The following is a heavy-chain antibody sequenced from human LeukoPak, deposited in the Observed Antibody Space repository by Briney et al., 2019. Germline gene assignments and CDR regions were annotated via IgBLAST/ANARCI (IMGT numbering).Heavy chain of an antibody. V-gene: IGHV3-23*01. J-gene: IGHJ4*02. CDR3: AKGGATYYYDNSGYNLFDY. D-gene: IGHD3-22*01. CDR2: ISGSGGST. CDR1: GFTFSSYA. Sequence: GGSLRLSCAASGFTFSSYAMSWVRQAPGKGLEWVSAISGSGGSTYYADSVKGRFTISRDNSKNTLYLQMNSLRAEDTAVYYCAKGGATYYYDNSGYNLFDYWGQGTLVTVSS.